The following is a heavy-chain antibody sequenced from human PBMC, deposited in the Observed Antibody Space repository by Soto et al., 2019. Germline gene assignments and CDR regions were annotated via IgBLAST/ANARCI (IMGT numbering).Heavy chain of an antibody. CDR3: AKDRAPWDYTSHGAFDY. D-gene: IGHD4-4*01. J-gene: IGHJ4*02. CDR1: GFTFSSYA. CDR2: ISGSGGST. Sequence: GGSLRLSCAASGFTFSSYAMSWVRQAPGKGLEWVSAISGSGGSTYYADSVKGRFTISRDNSKNTLYLQMNSLRAEDTAVYYCAKDRAPWDYTSHGAFDYWGQGTLVTVSS. V-gene: IGHV3-23*01.